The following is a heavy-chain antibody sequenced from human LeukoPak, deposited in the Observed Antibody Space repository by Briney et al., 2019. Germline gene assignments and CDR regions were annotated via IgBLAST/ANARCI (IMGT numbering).Heavy chain of an antibody. V-gene: IGHV1-18*01. CDR3: ARAPSIAALTLDY. D-gene: IGHD6-6*01. J-gene: IGHJ4*02. CDR2: ISAYNGNT. CDR1: GYTFTSYG. Sequence: EASVKVSCTASGYTFTSYGISWVRQTPGQGLEWMGWISAYNGNTNYALKLQGRVTMTTDTSTSTAYMELRSLRSDDTAVYYCARAPSIAALTLDYWGQGTRSPSPQ.